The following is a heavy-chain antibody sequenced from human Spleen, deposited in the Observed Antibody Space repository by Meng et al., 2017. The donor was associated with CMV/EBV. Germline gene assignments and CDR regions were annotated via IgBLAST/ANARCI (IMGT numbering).Heavy chain of an antibody. V-gene: IGHV3-21*01. J-gene: IGHJ6*02. D-gene: IGHD2-2*01. CDR1: GFTFSTYG. CDR3: ARDDQLLFKGNPRNYGMDV. CDR2: ISSSSSYI. Sequence: GESLKISCAAYGFTFSTYGMHWVRQAPGKGLEWVSSISSSSSYIYYADSVKGRFTISRDNAKNSLYLQMNSLRAEDTAVYYCARDDQLLFKGNPRNYGMDVWGQGTTVTVSS.